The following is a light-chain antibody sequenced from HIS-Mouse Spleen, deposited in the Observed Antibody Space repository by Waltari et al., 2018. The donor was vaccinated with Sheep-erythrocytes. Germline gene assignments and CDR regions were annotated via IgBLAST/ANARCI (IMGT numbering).Light chain of an antibody. CDR2: QDT. Sequence: SSELTQPPSVSVSPGQTASITCSGDNLGATYACWYQQKPGQSPVLVIYQDTKRPAGIPERFSGSNSGNTATLTISGTQAMDEADYYCQAWDSSIVVFGGGTKLTVL. CDR3: QAWDSSIVV. J-gene: IGLJ2*01. V-gene: IGLV3-1*01. CDR1: NLGATY.